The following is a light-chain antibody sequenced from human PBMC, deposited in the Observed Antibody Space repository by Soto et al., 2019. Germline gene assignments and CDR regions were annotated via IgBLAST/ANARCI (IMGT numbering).Light chain of an antibody. Sequence: EIVLTQSPGTLSLSPGERATLSCRTSQSVSGNSLAWYQRKVGQAPRLLIYDTSTRATGIPDRFSGSGSGTVFTFTFSRLEPEDFALFYCEQYGSLPRTFGQGTKVDIK. CDR2: DTS. V-gene: IGKV3-20*01. J-gene: IGKJ1*01. CDR3: EQYGSLPRT. CDR1: QSVSGNS.